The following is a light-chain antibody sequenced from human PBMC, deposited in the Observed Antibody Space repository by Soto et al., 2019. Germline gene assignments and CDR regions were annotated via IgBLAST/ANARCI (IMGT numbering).Light chain of an antibody. CDR3: QQYYSSPRT. J-gene: IGKJ1*01. Sequence: DIVMTQSPDSLAASLGERASINCKSSQSVLYSPNDKNYLAWYQQKPGQSPKLLFSWASTRESGVPDRFSGSGSGTDFTLTISSLQAEAVAVYYCQQYYSSPRTFGQGTKVESK. CDR2: WAS. CDR1: QSVLYSPNDKNY. V-gene: IGKV4-1*01.